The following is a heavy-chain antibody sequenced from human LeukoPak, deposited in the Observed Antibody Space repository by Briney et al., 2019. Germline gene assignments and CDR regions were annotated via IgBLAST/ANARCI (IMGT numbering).Heavy chain of an antibody. CDR3: AREDYDSSDPLDY. J-gene: IGHJ4*02. V-gene: IGHV3-48*03. CDR2: ISSSGSTI. Sequence: PGGSLRLSCAASGFTFSSYETNWVRQAPGKGLEWVSYISSSGSTIHYADSVKGRFTISRDNAKNSLYLQMNSLRAEDTAVYYCAREDYDSSDPLDYWGQGTLVTVSS. CDR1: GFTFSSYE. D-gene: IGHD3-22*01.